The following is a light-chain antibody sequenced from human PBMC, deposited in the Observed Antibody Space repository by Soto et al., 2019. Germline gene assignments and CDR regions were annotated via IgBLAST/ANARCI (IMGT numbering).Light chain of an antibody. J-gene: IGKJ5*01. Sequence: DIQMTQSPSPRSASLGDRVTITCRASQTISSWLAWYQQKPGKAPTLLIYDASTLERGVPSRFSGTGSGTEFTLSIDSLQPDDFATYYCQQYHTSSITFGQGTRLETK. CDR1: QTISSW. CDR2: DAS. V-gene: IGKV1-5*01. CDR3: QQYHTSSIT.